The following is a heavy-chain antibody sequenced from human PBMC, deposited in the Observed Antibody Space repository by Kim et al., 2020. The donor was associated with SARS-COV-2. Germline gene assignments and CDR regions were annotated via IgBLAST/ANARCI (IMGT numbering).Heavy chain of an antibody. J-gene: IGHJ5*02. V-gene: IGHV4-39*02. Sequence: SETLSLTCSVSGYSLTTDCYYWGWHRPSPGLGLEWIGSLYHTGSTNYNPTRQSPVTLSVATTKNPLCLHMNTVTAADTAFYYCASAGFGESLLGCFDPW. CDR3: ASAGFGESLLGCFDP. CDR2: LYHTGST. D-gene: IGHD3-10*01. CDR1: GYSLTTDCYY.